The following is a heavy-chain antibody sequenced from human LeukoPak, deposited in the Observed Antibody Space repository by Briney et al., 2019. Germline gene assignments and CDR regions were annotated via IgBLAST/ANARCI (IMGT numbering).Heavy chain of an antibody. Sequence: ASVKVSCKASEYTFTGYYMHWVRQAPGQGLEWMGWINPNSGGTNYAQKFQGRVTMTRNTSISTAYMELSRLRSDDTAVYYCARSGYDSSGYYVYFDYWGQGTLVTVSS. CDR3: ARSGYDSSGYYVYFDY. D-gene: IGHD3-22*01. CDR1: EYTFTGYY. CDR2: INPNSGGT. V-gene: IGHV1-2*02. J-gene: IGHJ4*02.